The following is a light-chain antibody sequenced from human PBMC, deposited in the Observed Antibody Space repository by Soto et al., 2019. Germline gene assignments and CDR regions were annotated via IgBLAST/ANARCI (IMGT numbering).Light chain of an antibody. CDR3: QSYDSSLSGYV. V-gene: IGLV1-40*01. J-gene: IGLJ1*01. Sequence: HSVLTQPPSVSGAPGQRVTISCTGSSSNIGAGFDVHWYQQLPGTAPKLLIYGNVDRPSGVPDRFSGSKSGTSASLAITGLQAEDEADYYCQSYDSSLSGYVFGTGTKVTVL. CDR1: SSNIGAGFD. CDR2: GNV.